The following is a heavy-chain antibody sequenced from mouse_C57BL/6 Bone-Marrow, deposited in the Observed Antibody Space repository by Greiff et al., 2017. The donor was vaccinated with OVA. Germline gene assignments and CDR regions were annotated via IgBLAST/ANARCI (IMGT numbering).Heavy chain of an antibody. CDR2: IDPSDSET. Sequence: VQLQQPGAELVRPGSSVKLSCKASGYTFTSYWMHWVKQRPIQGLEWIGNIDPSDSETHYNQKFKDKATLTVDKSSSTAYMQLSSLTSEDSAVYYCARVGDYEAMDYWGQGTSVTVSS. CDR3: ARVGDYEAMDY. J-gene: IGHJ4*01. V-gene: IGHV1-52*01. CDR1: GYTFTSYW.